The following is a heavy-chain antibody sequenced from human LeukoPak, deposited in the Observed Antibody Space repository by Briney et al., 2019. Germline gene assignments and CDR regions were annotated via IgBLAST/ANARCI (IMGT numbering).Heavy chain of an antibody. CDR3: AIDPNWGVDY. V-gene: IGHV3-23*01. Sequence: GGPLRLSCAASGLTFSYYTMYWVRQAPGKGLEWVSIIGISGGGIHYADSVKGRFTISRDNSKNTLYLQMNSLRAEDTAVYYCAIDPNWGVDYWGQGVLVTVSS. CDR2: IGISGGGI. J-gene: IGHJ4*02. CDR1: GLTFSYYT. D-gene: IGHD7-27*01.